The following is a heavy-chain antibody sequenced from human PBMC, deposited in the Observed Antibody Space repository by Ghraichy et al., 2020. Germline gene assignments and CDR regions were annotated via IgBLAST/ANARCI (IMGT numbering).Heavy chain of an antibody. CDR3: AKDGSMGSGYYFWDYYYYYGMDV. Sequence: GEYLNISCAASGFTFSSYAMSWVRQAPGKGLEWVSAISGSGGSTYYADSVKGRFTISRDNSKNTLYLQMNSLRAEDTAVYYCAKDGSMGSGYYFWDYYYYYGMDVWGQGTTVTVSS. V-gene: IGHV3-23*01. CDR2: ISGSGGST. D-gene: IGHD3-22*01. J-gene: IGHJ6*02. CDR1: GFTFSSYA.